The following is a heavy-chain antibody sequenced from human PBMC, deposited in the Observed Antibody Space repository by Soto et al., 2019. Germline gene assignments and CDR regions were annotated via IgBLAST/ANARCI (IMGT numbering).Heavy chain of an antibody. CDR2: MNPNSGNT. J-gene: IGHJ6*03. Sequence: ASVKVSSKGSGYTFTSYDINWVRQATGQGLEWMGWMNPNSGNTGYAQKFQGRVTMTRNTSISTAYMELSSLRSEDTAVYYCARGLRRQVVAATPGGYYYYMDVWGKGTTVTVSS. CDR1: GYTFTSYD. D-gene: IGHD2-15*01. V-gene: IGHV1-8*01. CDR3: ARGLRRQVVAATPGGYYYYMDV.